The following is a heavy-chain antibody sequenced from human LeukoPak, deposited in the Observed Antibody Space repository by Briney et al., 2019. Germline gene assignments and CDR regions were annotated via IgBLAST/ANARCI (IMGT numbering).Heavy chain of an antibody. V-gene: IGHV3-11*01. J-gene: IGHJ4*02. CDR1: GFTFSDFH. CDR2: ISGSGYAI. Sequence: GGSLRLSCTASGFTFSDFHMNWIRQAPGKGLEWVSHISGSGYAIHHPGSVKGRFTISRDNAKNSLYLQMNSLRVEDSAVYYCARLSGTYSRGGDHWGQGTLVTVSS. D-gene: IGHD1-26*01. CDR3: ARLSGTYSRGGDH.